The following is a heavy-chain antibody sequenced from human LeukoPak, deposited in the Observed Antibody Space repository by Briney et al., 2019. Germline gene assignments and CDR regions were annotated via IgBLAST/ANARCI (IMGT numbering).Heavy chain of an antibody. J-gene: IGHJ5*02. D-gene: IGHD3-22*01. Sequence: GGSLRLSCTAPGFSFGDCAMCSFRQAPGKGVEWVGFIRGKADGGTTEYAASVKGRFTISRDDSKSIDYLQMNSLKTEDTAMYYCTIDYYYDSSCYPWSQGTLVTVSS. CDR1: GFSFGDCA. CDR2: IRGKADGGTT. CDR3: TIDYYYDSSCYP. V-gene: IGHV3-49*03.